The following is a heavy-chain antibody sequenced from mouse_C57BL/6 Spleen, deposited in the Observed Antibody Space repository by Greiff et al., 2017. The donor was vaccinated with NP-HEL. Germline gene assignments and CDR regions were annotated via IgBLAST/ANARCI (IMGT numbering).Heavy chain of an antibody. J-gene: IGHJ4*01. D-gene: IGHD2-5*01. CDR2: IYPGSGNT. Sequence: QVQLQQSGAELVRPGASVKLSCKASGYTFTDYYINWVKQRPGQGLEWIARIYPGSGNTYYNEKFKGKATLTAEKSSSTAYMQLSSLTSEDSAVYFCARGGYSNYGYAMYYWGQGTSVTVSS. CDR1: GYTFTDYY. V-gene: IGHV1-76*01. CDR3: ARGGYSNYGYAMYY.